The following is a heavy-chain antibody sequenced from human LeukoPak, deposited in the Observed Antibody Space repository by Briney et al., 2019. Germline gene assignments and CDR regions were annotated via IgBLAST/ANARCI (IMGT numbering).Heavy chain of an antibody. V-gene: IGHV4-34*01. CDR2: INHSGST. CDR1: GGSFSGYY. J-gene: IGHJ4*02. D-gene: IGHD4-17*01. Sequence: SATLSLTCAVYGGSFSGYYWSWIRQPPGKGLGWIGEINHSGSTNYNPSLKSRVTISVDTSKNQFSLKLSSVTAADTAVYYCARGLSYGDHEGFDYWGQGTLVTVSS. CDR3: ARGLSYGDHEGFDY.